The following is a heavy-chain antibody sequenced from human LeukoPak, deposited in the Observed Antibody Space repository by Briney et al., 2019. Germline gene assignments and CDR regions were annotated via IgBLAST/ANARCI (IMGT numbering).Heavy chain of an antibody. J-gene: IGHJ6*03. V-gene: IGHV3-11*01. CDR1: GFTFSDYY. CDR2: ISSSGSTI. Sequence: GGSLRLSCAASGFTFSDYYMSWIRQAPGKGLEWGSYISSSGSTIYYADSVKGRFTISRDNAKNSLYLQMNSLRAEDTAVYYCARSGYCSGGSCYHYYYYMDVWGKGTTVTVSS. CDR3: ARSGYCSGGSCYHYYYYMDV. D-gene: IGHD2-15*01.